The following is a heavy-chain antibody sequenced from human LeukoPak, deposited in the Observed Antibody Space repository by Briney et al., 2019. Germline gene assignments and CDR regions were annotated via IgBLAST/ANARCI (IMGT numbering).Heavy chain of an antibody. V-gene: IGHV3-30*02. CDR2: IRYDGSNK. CDR1: GFTFSSYG. CDR3: AKGQALTYSSSWYRFDY. J-gene: IGHJ4*02. D-gene: IGHD6-13*01. Sequence: GGSLRLSCAASGFTFSSYGMHWVRQAPGKGLEWVAFIRYDGSNKYYADSVKGRFTISRDNSKNTLYLQMNSLRAEDTAVYYCAKGQALTYSSSWYRFDYWGQGTLVTVSS.